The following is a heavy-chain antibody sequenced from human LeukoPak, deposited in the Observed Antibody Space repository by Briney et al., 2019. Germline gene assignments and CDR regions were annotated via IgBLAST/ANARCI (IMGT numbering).Heavy chain of an antibody. Sequence: GGSLRLSCAASGFTFSSYAMSCVRQAPGKGLEWVSSIGGSGDNTFYADSVKDRFTISRDNSKNTLFLQMNSLRAEDTPVYYCAKGRRTTVTSAANYWGQGTLVTVSS. CDR2: IGGSGDNT. CDR1: GFTFSSYA. CDR3: AKGRRTTVTSAANY. D-gene: IGHD4-17*01. V-gene: IGHV3-23*01. J-gene: IGHJ4*02.